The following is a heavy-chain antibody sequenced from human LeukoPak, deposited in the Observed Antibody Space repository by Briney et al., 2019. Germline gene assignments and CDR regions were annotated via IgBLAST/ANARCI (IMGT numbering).Heavy chain of an antibody. Sequence: GGSLRLSCAASGFTFSSYGMSWVRQAPGKGLEWVSAISGSGGSTYYADSVKGRFTISRDNSKNTLYLQMNSLRAEDTAVYYCARHGSFTMVRGRLRYYYMDVWGKGTTVTISS. J-gene: IGHJ6*03. CDR3: ARHGSFTMVRGRLRYYYMDV. CDR1: GFTFSSYG. V-gene: IGHV3-23*01. D-gene: IGHD3-10*01. CDR2: ISGSGGST.